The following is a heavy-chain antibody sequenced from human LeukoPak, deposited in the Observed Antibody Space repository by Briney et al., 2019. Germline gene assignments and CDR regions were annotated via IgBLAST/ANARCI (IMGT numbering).Heavy chain of an antibody. J-gene: IGHJ4*02. V-gene: IGHV3-15*01. CDR2: IKSKTDGGTT. D-gene: IGHD3-10*01. CDR1: GFTFNNAW. CDR3: TTGLTMVRGLMSYSDY. Sequence: GGSLRLSCAASGFTFNNAWMTWVRQAPGKGLEWVGRIKSKTDGGTTDYAAPVKGRFTISRDDSKNTLYLQMNSLKTEDTAVYYCTTGLTMVRGLMSYSDYWGQGTLVTASS.